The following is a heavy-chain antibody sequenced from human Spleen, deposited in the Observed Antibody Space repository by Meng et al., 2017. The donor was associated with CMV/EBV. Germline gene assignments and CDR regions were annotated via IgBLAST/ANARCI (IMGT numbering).Heavy chain of an antibody. V-gene: IGHV4-4*07. CDR1: GGSISSYY. D-gene: IGHD6-6*01. CDR2: IYTSGST. CDR3: ARIGYSSSLFDY. J-gene: IGHJ4*02. Sequence: SETLSLTCTVSGGSISSYYWSWIRQPAGKGLEWIGRIYTSGSTNYNPSLKSRVTMSVDTSKNQFSLKLNSVTAADTAVYYCARIGYSSSLFDYWGQGTLVTVSS.